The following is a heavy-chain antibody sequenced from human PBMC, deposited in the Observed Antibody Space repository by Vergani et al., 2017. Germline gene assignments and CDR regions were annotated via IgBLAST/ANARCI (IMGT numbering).Heavy chain of an antibody. V-gene: IGHV4-61*02. Sequence: QVQLQESGPGLVKPSQTLSLTCTVSGGSISSGSYYWSWIRQPAGKGLEWIGRIYTSGSTNYNPSLKSRVTISVDTSKNQFSLKLSSVTAADTAVYYCAGGYNWFDPWGQGTLVTVSS. CDR3: AGGYNWFDP. CDR2: IYTSGST. CDR1: GGSISSGSYY. D-gene: IGHD1-14*01. J-gene: IGHJ5*02.